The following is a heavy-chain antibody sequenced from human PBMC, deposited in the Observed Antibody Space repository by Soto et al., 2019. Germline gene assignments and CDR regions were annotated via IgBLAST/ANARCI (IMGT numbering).Heavy chain of an antibody. J-gene: IGHJ5*02. CDR3: ARVFGSGWSGFDP. D-gene: IGHD6-19*01. CDR1: GYNFNTNW. CDR2: IFPSDSDI. V-gene: IGHV5-51*01. Sequence: PGESLKISCKGSGYNFNTNWIGWVRQMPGKGLEWMGVIFPSDSDIRYSPSLQGQDTISADKSISTTYLQWRSLTASDTAMYYCARVFGSGWSGFDPWGQGTLVTVSS.